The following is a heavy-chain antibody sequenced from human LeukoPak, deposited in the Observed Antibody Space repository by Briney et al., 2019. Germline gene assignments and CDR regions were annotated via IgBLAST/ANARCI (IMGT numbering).Heavy chain of an antibody. CDR3: ARDPSYSSSWYDY. J-gene: IGHJ4*02. D-gene: IGHD6-13*01. CDR1: GFTFSSYG. Sequence: GGSLRLSCAASGFTFSSYGMTWVRQAPGKGLEWVANIKQDGSEKNYVDSVKGRFTISRDNAKNTLYLQMNSLRAEDTAVYYCARDPSYSSSWYDYWGQGTLVTVSS. V-gene: IGHV3-7*01. CDR2: IKQDGSEK.